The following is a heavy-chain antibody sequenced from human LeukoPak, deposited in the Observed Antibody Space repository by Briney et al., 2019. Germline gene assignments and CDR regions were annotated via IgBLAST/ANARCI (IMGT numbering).Heavy chain of an antibody. D-gene: IGHD2-15*01. CDR2: IYYSGTT. J-gene: IGHJ4*02. CDR1: GGSISSSTYY. CDR3: ARRGRHSQFDY. V-gene: IGHV4-39*01. Sequence: PSETLSLTCTVSGGSISSSTYYWGWVRQPPGKGLEWIESIYYSGTTYYNPSLKSRVTISVDTSKNQFSLKLSSVTAADTAVYYCARRGRHSQFDYWGQGTLVTVSS.